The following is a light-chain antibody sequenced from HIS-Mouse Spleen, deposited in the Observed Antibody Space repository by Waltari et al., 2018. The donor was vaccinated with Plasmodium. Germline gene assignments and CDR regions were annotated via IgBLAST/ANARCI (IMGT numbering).Light chain of an antibody. CDR2: GAS. J-gene: IGKJ2*01. CDR1: QSVSSSY. V-gene: IGKV3-20*01. Sequence: IAFTQSPGTMSFSPGERASQSVSSSYFAWYQQKPGQAPRLLIYGASSRATGIPDRFSGSGSGTDFTLTISRLEPEDFAVYYCQQYGSSPYTFGQGTKLEIK. CDR3: QQYGSSPYT.